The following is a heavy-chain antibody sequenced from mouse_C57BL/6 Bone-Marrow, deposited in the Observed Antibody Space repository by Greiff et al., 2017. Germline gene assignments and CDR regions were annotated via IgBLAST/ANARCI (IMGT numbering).Heavy chain of an antibody. CDR1: GYTFTSYW. Sequence: QVQLKQPGAELVMPGASVKLSCKASGYTFTSYWMHWVKQRPGQGLEWIGEIDPSDSYTNYNQKFKGKSTLTVDKSSSTAYMQLSSLTSEDSAVYYCARYGAGSYFDYWGQGTTLTVSS. D-gene: IGHD3-3*01. CDR3: ARYGAGSYFDY. V-gene: IGHV1-69*01. CDR2: IDPSDSYT. J-gene: IGHJ2*01.